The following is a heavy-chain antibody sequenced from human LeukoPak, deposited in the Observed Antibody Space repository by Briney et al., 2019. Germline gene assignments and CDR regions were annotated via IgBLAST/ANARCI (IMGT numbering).Heavy chain of an antibody. D-gene: IGHD1-26*01. CDR2: IYYSGST. CDR1: GGSISSYY. V-gene: IGHV4-59*01. J-gene: IGHJ3*02. CDR3: ARYIVSYPHDAFDI. Sequence: SETLSLTCTVSGGSISSYYWSWIRQPPGKGLEWIGYIYYSGSTSYNPSLKSRVTISVDTSKKQLSLKLSSVTAADTAFYYCARYIVSYPHDAFDIWGQGTMVTVSS.